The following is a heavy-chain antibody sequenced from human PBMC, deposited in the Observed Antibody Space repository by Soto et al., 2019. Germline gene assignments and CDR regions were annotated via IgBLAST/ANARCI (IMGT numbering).Heavy chain of an antibody. J-gene: IGHJ4*02. D-gene: IGHD3-3*01. CDR1: GCTFSSYS. V-gene: IGHV3-48*01. CDR3: ARGLVDDFWSGYPQPYYFDY. CDR2: ISSSSSTI. Sequence: EVQLVESGGGLVQPGGSLRLSCAASGCTFSSYSMNWVRQAPGKGLEWVSYISSSSSTIYYADSVKGRFTISRDNAKNSRYLQMNSLRAEDTAVYYCARGLVDDFWSGYPQPYYFDYWGQGTLVTVSS.